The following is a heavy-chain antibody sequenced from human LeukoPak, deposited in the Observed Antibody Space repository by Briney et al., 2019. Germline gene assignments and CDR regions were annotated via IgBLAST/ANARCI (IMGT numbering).Heavy chain of an antibody. D-gene: IGHD3-10*01. CDR1: GFIFSSYW. J-gene: IGHJ4*02. CDR3: AQGHLWFGELLEGY. CDR2: INSDGSST. V-gene: IGHV3-74*01. Sequence: GGSLRLSCAASGFIFSSYWMHWVRHAPGKGLVWVSRINSDGSSTSYADSVKGRFTISRDNAKNTLYLQMNSLRAEDTAVYYCAQGHLWFGELLEGYWGQGTLVTVSS.